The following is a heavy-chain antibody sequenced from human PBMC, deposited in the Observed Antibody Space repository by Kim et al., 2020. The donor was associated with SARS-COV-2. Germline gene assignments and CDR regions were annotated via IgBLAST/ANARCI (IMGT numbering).Heavy chain of an antibody. V-gene: IGHV4-59*13. J-gene: IGHJ4*01. CDR1: GGSISSYY. CDR2: IYYSGST. D-gene: IGHD3-3*01. CDR3: ARTYYDFWSGYYVGFDY. Sequence: SETLSLTCTVSGGSISSYYWSWIRQPPGKGLEWIGYIYYSGSTNYNPSLKSRVTISVDTSKNQFSLKLSSVTAADTAVYYCARTYYDFWSGYYVGFDYWG.